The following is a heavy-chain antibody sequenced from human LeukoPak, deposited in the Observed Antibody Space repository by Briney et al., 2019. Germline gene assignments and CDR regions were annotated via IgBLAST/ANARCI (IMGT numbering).Heavy chain of an antibody. D-gene: IGHD2-8*01. Sequence: SETLSLTCTVSGGSISSYYWSWIRQPPGKGLKWIGYIYYSGSTNYNPSLKSRVTISVDTSKNQFSLKLSSVTAADTAVYYCARLHCTNGVCYSLSDNWFDPWGQGTLVTVSS. J-gene: IGHJ5*02. CDR2: IYYSGST. CDR1: GGSISSYY. CDR3: ARLHCTNGVCYSLSDNWFDP. V-gene: IGHV4-59*08.